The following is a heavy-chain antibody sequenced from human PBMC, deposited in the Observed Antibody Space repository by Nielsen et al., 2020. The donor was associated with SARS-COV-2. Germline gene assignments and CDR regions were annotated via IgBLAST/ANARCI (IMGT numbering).Heavy chain of an antibody. CDR3: ARGAVAGASSLDY. V-gene: IGHV3-13*04. CDR1: GFTFSSYD. Sequence: GGSLRLSCAASGFTFSSYDMHWVRQATGKGLEWVSAIGTAGDTYYPGSVKGRFAISRENSRNTVFLQMNSLTTDDTAVYYCARGAVAGASSLDYWGQGTLVTVSS. J-gene: IGHJ4*02. D-gene: IGHD6-19*01. CDR2: IGTAGDT.